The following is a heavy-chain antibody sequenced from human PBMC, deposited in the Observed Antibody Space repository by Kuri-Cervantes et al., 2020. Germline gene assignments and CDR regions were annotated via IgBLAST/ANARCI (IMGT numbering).Heavy chain of an antibody. J-gene: IGHJ3*02. CDR3: ARSRYGSYNAAFDI. CDR1: GYSFTSYW. Sequence: KVSCKGSGYSFTSYWIGWVRQMPGKGLEWMGIIYPGDSDTRYSPSFQGQVTISADKSISTAYLQWSSLKASDTAMYCCARSRYGSYNAAFDIWGQGTMVTVSS. D-gene: IGHD3-10*01. CDR2: IYPGDSDT. V-gene: IGHV5-51*01.